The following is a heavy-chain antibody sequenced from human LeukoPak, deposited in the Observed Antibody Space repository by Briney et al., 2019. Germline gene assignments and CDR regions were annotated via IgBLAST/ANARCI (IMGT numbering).Heavy chain of an antibody. V-gene: IGHV3-23*01. Sequence: GGSLRLSCAASGFTFSSYGMSWVRQAPGKGLEWVSAISGSGGSTYYADSVKGRFTISRDNSKNTLYLQMNSLRAEDTAVYYCAKDFRGWSEFGFDPWGQGTLVTVSS. CDR3: AKDFRGWSEFGFDP. D-gene: IGHD6-19*01. CDR1: GFTFSSYG. J-gene: IGHJ5*02. CDR2: ISGSGGST.